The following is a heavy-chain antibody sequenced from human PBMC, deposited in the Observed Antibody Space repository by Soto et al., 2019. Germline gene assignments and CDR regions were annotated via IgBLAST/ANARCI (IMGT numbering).Heavy chain of an antibody. Sequence: QVTLKESGPVLVKPTEPLTLTCTVSGFSLSNARMGVSWIRQPPGKALEWLAHIFSNDEKSSSTSLKSRLTISKDTSKSQVVLTMTSMDPVDTATYYCARIHSSYDFWSGYYARWFAPWGQGTLVTVSS. CDR2: IFSNDEK. CDR1: GFSLSNARMG. J-gene: IGHJ5*02. CDR3: ARIHSSYDFWSGYYARWFAP. V-gene: IGHV2-26*01. D-gene: IGHD3-3*01.